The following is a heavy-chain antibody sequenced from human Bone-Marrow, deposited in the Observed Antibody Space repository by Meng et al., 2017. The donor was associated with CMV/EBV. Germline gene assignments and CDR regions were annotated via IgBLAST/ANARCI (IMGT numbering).Heavy chain of an antibody. CDR1: GGSFSGYS. CDR3: ARGSLGYCSSTSCYTSKIHPKYYFDY. V-gene: IGHV4-34*01. CDR2: INESDRT. D-gene: IGHD2-2*02. Sequence: SETLSLTCIVCGGSFSGYSWNWIRQPPGKGLEWIGEINESDRTDYRSSLKSRVTISVDTSKNQVSLNLTSVTAADTAVYYCARGSLGYCSSTSCYTSKIHPKYYFDYWGQGTLVTVSS. J-gene: IGHJ4*02.